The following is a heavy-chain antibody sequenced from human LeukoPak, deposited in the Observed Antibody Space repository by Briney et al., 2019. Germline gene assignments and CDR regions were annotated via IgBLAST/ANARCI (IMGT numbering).Heavy chain of an antibody. D-gene: IGHD3-22*01. J-gene: IGHJ6*03. CDR1: GYTFSSSD. CDR3: ARFPPDYYDSSGYYHANYYYYMDV. Sequence: ASVKVSCKASGYTFSSSDINWVRQATGQGLEWMGWMNPNSDNTDYAQKFQSRVTMTRNTSISTAYMELSSLRSEDTAVYYCARFPPDYYDSSGYYHANYYYYMDVWGKGTTVTV. CDR2: MNPNSDNT. V-gene: IGHV1-8*01.